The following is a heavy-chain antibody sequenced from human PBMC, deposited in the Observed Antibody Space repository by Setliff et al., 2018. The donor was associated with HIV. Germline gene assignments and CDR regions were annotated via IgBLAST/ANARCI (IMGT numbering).Heavy chain of an antibody. CDR3: ARGYCSGGSCYRTFRYYCYYMDV. J-gene: IGHJ6*03. D-gene: IGHD2-15*01. Sequence: SVKVSCKASGGTFSSYAISWVRQAPGQGLEWMGGIIPIFGTANYAQKFQGRVTITADESTSTAYMELSSLRSEDTAVYYCARGYCSGGSCYRTFRYYCYYMDVWGKGTTVTSP. V-gene: IGHV1-69*13. CDR1: GGTFSSYA. CDR2: IIPIFGTA.